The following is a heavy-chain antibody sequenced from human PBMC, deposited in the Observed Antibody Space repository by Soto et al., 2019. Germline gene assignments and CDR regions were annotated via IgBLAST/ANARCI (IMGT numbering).Heavy chain of an antibody. J-gene: IGHJ4*02. CDR1: GFSFSSYA. Sequence: EVQLLESGGGLVQPGGSLRLSCAASGFSFSSYAMVWVRQAPGKGLEGVSVISARGGRSYFADSVKGRFTISRDNSKNVLSLEMNRLRAEDTAIYFCAKGSIEYSDSVENWGQGPLVLVSS. CDR2: ISARGGRS. V-gene: IGHV3-23*01. D-gene: IGHD5-12*01. CDR3: AKGSIEYSDSVEN.